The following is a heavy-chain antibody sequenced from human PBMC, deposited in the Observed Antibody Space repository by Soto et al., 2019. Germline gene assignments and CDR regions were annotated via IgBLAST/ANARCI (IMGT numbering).Heavy chain of an antibody. V-gene: IGHV3-9*01. D-gene: IGHD3-10*01. CDR1: GFTLDDYA. Sequence: GGSLRLSCAASGFTLDDYAMHWVRQAPGKGLEWVSGISWNSGSIGYADSVKGRFTISRDNAKNSLYLQMNSLRAEDTALYYCAKTPVRSGYYYYMDVWGKGTTVTVSS. CDR2: ISWNSGSI. CDR3: AKTPVRSGYYYYMDV. J-gene: IGHJ6*03.